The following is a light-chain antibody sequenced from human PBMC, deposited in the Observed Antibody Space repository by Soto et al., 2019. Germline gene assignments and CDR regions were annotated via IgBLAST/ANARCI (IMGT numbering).Light chain of an antibody. CDR2: DDN. CDR1: SSDVGGYNY. CDR3: GSWDSSLSAYV. J-gene: IGLJ1*01. Sequence: QSVLTQPASVSGSPGQSITISCTGTSSDVGGYNYVSWYQQHPGKAPKVMIYDDNKRPSGIPDRFSGSKSGTSATLGITGFQTGDEADYYCGSWDSSLSAYVFGTGTKLTVL. V-gene: IGLV2-14*01.